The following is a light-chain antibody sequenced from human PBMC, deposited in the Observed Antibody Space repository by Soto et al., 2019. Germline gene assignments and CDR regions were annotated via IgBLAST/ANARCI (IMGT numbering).Light chain of an antibody. CDR3: QQYNKWPLIT. CDR2: GAS. CDR1: QSVSNF. Sequence: EIVMTQSPATLSVSPGERATLSCRASQSVSNFLAWYQQKPGQAPRLLIHGASTRATGSPARFSGSGSGTEFTLTISSLQSEDFALYYCQQYNKWPLITFGQGTRLEIK. J-gene: IGKJ5*01. V-gene: IGKV3D-15*01.